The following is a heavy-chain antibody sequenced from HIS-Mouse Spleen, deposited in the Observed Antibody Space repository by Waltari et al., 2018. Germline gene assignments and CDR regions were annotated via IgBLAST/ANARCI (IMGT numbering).Heavy chain of an antibody. V-gene: IGHV4-34*01. CDR3: ARGPEYSSHFDY. J-gene: IGHJ4*02. Sequence: QVQLQQWGAGLLKPSETLSLTCAVYGGSFSGYYWSWIRQPPGKGLEWIGEINHRGRHKHNPSRKSRVTNSVGTAQDPVSLKLGSVAAADQAVYFCARGPEYSSHFDYWGQGTLVTVSS. CDR1: GGSFSGYY. D-gene: IGHD6-6*01. CDR2: INHRGRH.